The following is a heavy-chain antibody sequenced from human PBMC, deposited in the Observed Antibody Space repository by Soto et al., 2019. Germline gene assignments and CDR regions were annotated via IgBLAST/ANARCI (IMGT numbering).Heavy chain of an antibody. CDR3: AKGLNGAATGTAASGNWFDS. V-gene: IGHV3-9*01. CDR2: ISWNSVTI. Sequence: GGSLRLSGAASGFSFDGYAMHWVRQAAGTGLEWVSSISWNSVTIGYADSVKGRFSISRDNAKNSLYLQMNSLRTEDTAFYYCAKGLNGAATGTAASGNWFDSWGEGNPVTVAS. J-gene: IGHJ5*02. CDR1: GFSFDGYA. D-gene: IGHD1-1*01.